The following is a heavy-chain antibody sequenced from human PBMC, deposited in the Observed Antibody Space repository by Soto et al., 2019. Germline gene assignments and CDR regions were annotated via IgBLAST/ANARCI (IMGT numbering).Heavy chain of an antibody. D-gene: IGHD6-19*01. J-gene: IGHJ5*02. CDR2: IIPIFGTA. V-gene: IGHV1-69*13. Sequence: SVKVSCKASGGTFSSYAISWVRQAPGQGLEWMGGIIPIFGTANYAQKFQGRVTITADESTSTAYMELSSLRSEDTAVYYCARDADRAIAVAETYNWFDPWGQGTLVTVS. CDR3: ARDADRAIAVAETYNWFDP. CDR1: GGTFSSYA.